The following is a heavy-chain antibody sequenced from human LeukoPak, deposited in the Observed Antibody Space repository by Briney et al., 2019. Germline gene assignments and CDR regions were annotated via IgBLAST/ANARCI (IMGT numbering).Heavy chain of an antibody. V-gene: IGHV3-66*01. D-gene: IGHD3-10*01. CDR2: IYSGGTT. J-gene: IGHJ4*02. CDR3: ACLLRALYYSVSGTYPNRDF. Sequence: GGSLRLSCTASELTVSANYMSWVRQAPGKGLEWVSVIYSGGTTFYADSVKGRFTISRDDSNNTLYLQMNSLRAEDTAVYYCACLLRALYYSVSGTYPNRDFWGQGTLVTVSS. CDR1: ELTVSANY.